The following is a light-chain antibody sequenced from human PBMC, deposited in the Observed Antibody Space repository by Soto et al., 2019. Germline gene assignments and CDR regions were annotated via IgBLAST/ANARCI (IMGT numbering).Light chain of an antibody. CDR2: GNN. Sequence: QSVLTQPPSVSEAPGHRVTISCTGRISNIGAGFDVHWYQQLPGTAPKLLIYGNNNRPSGVPDRFSGSKSGTSASLAITGLQAEDEGDYFCQSYDSGLSTRVFGGGTKLTVL. CDR1: ISNIGAGFD. V-gene: IGLV1-40*01. J-gene: IGLJ3*02. CDR3: QSYDSGLSTRV.